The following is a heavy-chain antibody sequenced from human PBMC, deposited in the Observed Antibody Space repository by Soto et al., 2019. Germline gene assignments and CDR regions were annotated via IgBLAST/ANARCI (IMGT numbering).Heavy chain of an antibody. CDR1: GFTFSNAW. V-gene: IGHV3-15*07. Sequence: GGSLRLSCAASGFTFSNAWMNWVRQAPGKGQEWVGRIKSKTDGGTTDYAAPVKGRFTISRDDSKNTLYLQMNSLKTEDTAVYYCTTGVVVVPAAPDYSNHAGDYWGQGTLVTVSS. CDR2: IKSKTDGGTT. CDR3: TTGVVVVPAAPDYSNHAGDY. J-gene: IGHJ4*02. D-gene: IGHD2-2*01.